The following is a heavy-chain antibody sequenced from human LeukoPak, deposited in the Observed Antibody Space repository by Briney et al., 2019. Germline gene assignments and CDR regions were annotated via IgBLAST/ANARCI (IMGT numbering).Heavy chain of an antibody. J-gene: IGHJ4*02. D-gene: IGHD1-7*01. CDR1: GYSFTTSG. CDR3: ARDVPGTTPFDY. CDR2: ISANNGDT. V-gene: IGHV1-18*01. Sequence: ASVKVSCKASGYSFTTSGISWVRQAPGQGLEWMGWISANNGDTNYVQKFQGRVTTTTDTSTSTAYMELRSLISDDTAFYYCARDVPGTTPFDYWGQGTLVTVSS.